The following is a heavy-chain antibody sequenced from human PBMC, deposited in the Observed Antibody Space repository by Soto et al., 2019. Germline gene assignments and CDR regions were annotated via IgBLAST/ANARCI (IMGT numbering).Heavy chain of an antibody. CDR3: ARGSNHFDY. J-gene: IGHJ4*02. V-gene: IGHV3-30*03. D-gene: IGHD4-4*01. CDR1: GVTFSSHG. Sequence: QVQLVESGGGVVQPGRSLRLSCAASGVTFSSHGMHWARQAPGKGLEWVALISSDGSKEYYADSVKGRFTISRDNSKNTLYLQMNSLRAEDTAMYYCARGSNHFDYWGQGTLVTVSS. CDR2: ISSDGSKE.